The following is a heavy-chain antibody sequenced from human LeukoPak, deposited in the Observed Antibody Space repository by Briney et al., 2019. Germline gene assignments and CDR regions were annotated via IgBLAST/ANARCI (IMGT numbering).Heavy chain of an antibody. CDR1: GFTFSRYA. J-gene: IGHJ4*02. V-gene: IGHV3-23*01. Sequence: PGGSLRLSCAASGFTFSRYAMSWVRQIPGKGLEWVSAISGSGDKTYHADSVKGRCTISRDTSENTLYLQMRSLRAEDTAVYYCAKAAYSSSRSPNDYWGQGTLVTVSS. CDR2: ISGSGDKT. D-gene: IGHD6-13*01. CDR3: AKAAYSSSRSPNDY.